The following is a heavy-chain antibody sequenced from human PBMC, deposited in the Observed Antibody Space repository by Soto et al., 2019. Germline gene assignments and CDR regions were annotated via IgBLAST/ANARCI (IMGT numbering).Heavy chain of an antibody. V-gene: IGHV4-61*01. J-gene: IGHJ4*02. CDR1: GASVGSGSFY. CDR2: VFFSGST. D-gene: IGHD3-22*01. CDR3: ARVSTYYFDSSGSYTSDY. Sequence: PSETLSLTCTVSGASVGSGSFYWSWIRQPPGKGLEWIGYVFFSGSTNYNPSLKSRVTISIDTSKNQFSLKLISVTAADTAAYYCARVSTYYFDSSGSYTSDYWGQGTLVTVSS.